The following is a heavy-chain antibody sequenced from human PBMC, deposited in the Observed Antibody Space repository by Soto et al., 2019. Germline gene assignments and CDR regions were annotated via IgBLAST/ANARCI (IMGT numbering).Heavy chain of an antibody. V-gene: IGHV4-39*01. D-gene: IGHD3-16*01. CDR3: AVGDYYYYGMDV. J-gene: IGHJ6*02. Sequence: SETLSLTCTVSGGSISSSSYYWGWIRQPPWKGLEWIGSIYYSGSTYYNPSLKSRVTISVDTSKNQFSLKLSSVTAADTAVYYCAVGDYYYYGMDVWGQGXTVTVYS. CDR1: GGSISSSSYY. CDR2: IYYSGST.